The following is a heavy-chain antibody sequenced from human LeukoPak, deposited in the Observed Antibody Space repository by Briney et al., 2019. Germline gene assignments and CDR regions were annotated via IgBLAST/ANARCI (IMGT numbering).Heavy chain of an antibody. CDR1: GFTFNDYA. J-gene: IGHJ4*02. CDR3: AKDADDSGDYVGIDY. V-gene: IGHV3-9*01. CDR2: ISWNRNTI. Sequence: GTSLRLSCAASGFTFNDYAMHWVRQAPGKGLEWVAGISWNRNTIGYAGSLRGRFTIFRDDGENSLYLQMNSLRPEDTALYYCAKDADDSGDYVGIDYWGQGILVTVSS. D-gene: IGHD4-17*01.